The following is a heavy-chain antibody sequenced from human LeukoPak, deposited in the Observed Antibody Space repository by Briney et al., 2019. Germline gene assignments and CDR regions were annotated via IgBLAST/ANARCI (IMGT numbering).Heavy chain of an antibody. CDR3: ARDPSIVDAFDI. CDR1: GGSISSYY. D-gene: IGHD1-26*01. J-gene: IGHJ3*02. V-gene: IGHV4-59*01. CDR2: IYYSGST. Sequence: PSETLSLTCTVSGGSISSYYWSWIRQPPGKGLEWIGYIYYSGSTNYNPSLKSRVTISVDTSKNRFSLKLSSMTAADTAVYYCARDPSIVDAFDIWGQGTMVTVSS.